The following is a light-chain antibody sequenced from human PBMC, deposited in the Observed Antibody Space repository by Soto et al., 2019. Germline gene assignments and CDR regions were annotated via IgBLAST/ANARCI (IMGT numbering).Light chain of an antibody. CDR1: QGISNY. CDR2: AAS. CDR3: PNYNSGPRT. V-gene: IGKV1-27*01. J-gene: IGKJ1*01. Sequence: DIQMTQSPSSLSASVGDRVTITCRASQGISNYLAWYQQKPGKVPKLLIYAASTLQSGVPSRFSGSGSGTDFPLTISSLQPDDVSTYYCPNYNSGPRTFGQGTKVEIK.